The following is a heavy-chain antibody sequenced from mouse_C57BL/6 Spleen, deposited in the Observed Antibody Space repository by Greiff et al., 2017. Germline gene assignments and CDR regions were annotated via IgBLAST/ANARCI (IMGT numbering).Heavy chain of an antibody. CDR3: ARWGVYYGSSYDY. D-gene: IGHD1-1*01. CDR1: GYTFTSYW. V-gene: IGHV1-55*01. J-gene: IGHJ2*01. CDR2: IYPGSGST. Sequence: VQLQQPGAELVKPGASVKMSCKASGYTFTSYWITWVKQRPGQGLEWIGDIYPGSGSTNYNEKFKSKAKLTVDTASSTAYMQLSSLTSEDSAVDYCARWGVYYGSSYDYWGQGTTLTVSS.